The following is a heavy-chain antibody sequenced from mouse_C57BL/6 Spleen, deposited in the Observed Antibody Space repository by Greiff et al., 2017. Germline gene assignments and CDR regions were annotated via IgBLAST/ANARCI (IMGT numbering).Heavy chain of an antibody. CDR3: ARNWRIYYDYDSYAMDY. V-gene: IGHV2-9-1*01. CDR2: IWTGGGT. D-gene: IGHD2-4*01. CDR1: GFSLTSYA. Sequence: VMLVESGPGLVAPSQSLSITCTVSGFSLTSYAISWVRQPPGKGLEWLGVIWTGGGTNYNSALKSRLSISKDNSKSQVFLKMNSLQTDDTARYYCARNWRIYYDYDSYAMDYWGQGTSDTVSS. J-gene: IGHJ4*01.